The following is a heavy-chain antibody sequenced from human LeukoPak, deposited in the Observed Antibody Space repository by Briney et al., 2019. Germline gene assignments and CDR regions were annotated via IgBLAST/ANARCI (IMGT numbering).Heavy chain of an antibody. V-gene: IGHV3-30-3*01. CDR3: AKDPAAGTLAWYYFDY. D-gene: IGHD6-13*01. J-gene: IGHJ4*02. CDR2: ISYDGSNK. Sequence: PGGSLRLSCAASGFTFSSYAMHWVRQAPGKGLEWVSVISYDGSNKYYADSVKGRFTISRDNSKNTLYLQMNSLRAEDTAVYYCAKDPAAGTLAWYYFDYWGQGTLVTVSS. CDR1: GFTFSSYA.